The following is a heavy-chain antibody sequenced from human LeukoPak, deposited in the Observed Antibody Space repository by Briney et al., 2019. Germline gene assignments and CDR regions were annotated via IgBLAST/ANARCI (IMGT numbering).Heavy chain of an antibody. Sequence: GGSLRLSCAASGFTFDDYAMHWVRQAPGKGLEWVSGISWNSGSIVYADSVEGRFTISRDNAKNSLYLQMNSLRAEDTALYYCASSSGWYTDCGQGTLVTVSS. J-gene: IGHJ4*02. CDR2: ISWNSGSI. V-gene: IGHV3-9*01. D-gene: IGHD6-19*01. CDR3: ASSSGWYTD. CDR1: GFTFDDYA.